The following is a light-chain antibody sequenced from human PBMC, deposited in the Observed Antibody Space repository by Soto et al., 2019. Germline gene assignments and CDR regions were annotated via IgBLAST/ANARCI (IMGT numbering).Light chain of an antibody. J-gene: IGKJ1*01. CDR2: AAS. Sequence: DIQLTQSPSFLSASVGDRVTITCRASQGIRSFLAWYQQKPGKAPKLLTYAASTLQSGVPSRFSGSGSGTEFALTISSLQPEDFATYYCQQLNSYPRTFGQGTKVEIK. CDR1: QGIRSF. V-gene: IGKV1-9*01. CDR3: QQLNSYPRT.